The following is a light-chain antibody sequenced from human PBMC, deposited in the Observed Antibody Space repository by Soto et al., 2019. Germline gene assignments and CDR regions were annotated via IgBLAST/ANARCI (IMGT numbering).Light chain of an antibody. V-gene: IGKV3-20*01. Sequence: EIVLTQSPGTLSLSPGERATLSCRASQSVPRNYLAWYQQKPGQAPRLLIYGASSRATGIPDRFSGSGSGTDFTLTISRLEPEEFAVYYCQQYNVSPYTFGQGTKLEI. CDR3: QQYNVSPYT. CDR1: QSVPRNY. J-gene: IGKJ2*01. CDR2: GAS.